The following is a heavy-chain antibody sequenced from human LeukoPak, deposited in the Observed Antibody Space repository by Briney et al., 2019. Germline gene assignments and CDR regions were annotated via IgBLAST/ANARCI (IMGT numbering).Heavy chain of an antibody. V-gene: IGHV4-39*01. J-gene: IGHJ4*02. Sequence: ASETLSLTCAVSGGSISSSSYYWGWIRQPPGKGLEWIGSIYYSGSTYYNPPLKSRVTISVDTSKNQFSLKLSSVTAADTAVYYCARTRYYYNSRSYGAPYYFDYWGQGTLVTVSS. CDR2: IYYSGST. D-gene: IGHD3-10*01. CDR3: ARTRYYYNSRSYGAPYYFDY. CDR1: GGSISSSSYY.